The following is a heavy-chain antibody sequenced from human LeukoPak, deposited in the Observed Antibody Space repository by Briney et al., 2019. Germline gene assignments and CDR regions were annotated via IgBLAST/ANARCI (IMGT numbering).Heavy chain of an antibody. CDR3: AREPSDTAFDY. D-gene: IGHD5-18*01. V-gene: IGHV3-9*01. CDR1: GFTFDDYA. J-gene: IGHJ4*02. Sequence: PGRSLRLSCAASGFTFDDYAMHWVRHAPGEGLGWVSGISWNSGSIGYADSVKGRFTISRDNAKNSLYLQMNSLRAEDTALYYCAREPSDTAFDYWGQGTLVTVSS. CDR2: ISWNSGSI.